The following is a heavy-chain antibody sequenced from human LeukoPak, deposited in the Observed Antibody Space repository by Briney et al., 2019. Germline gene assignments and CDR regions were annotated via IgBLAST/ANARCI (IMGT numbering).Heavy chain of an antibody. CDR3: ARDSGAAAGTPDY. J-gene: IGHJ4*02. V-gene: IGHV3-33*08. D-gene: IGHD6-13*01. CDR2: IWYDGSNK. Sequence: GGSLRLSCAASGFTFSSYAMSWVRQAPGKGLEWVAVIWYDGSNKYYADSVKGRFTISRDNSKNTLYLQMNSLRAEDTAVYYCARDSGAAAGTPDYWGQGTLVTVSS. CDR1: GFTFSSYA.